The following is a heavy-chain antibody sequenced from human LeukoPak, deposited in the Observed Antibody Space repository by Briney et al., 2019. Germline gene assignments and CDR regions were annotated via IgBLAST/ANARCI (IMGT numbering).Heavy chain of an antibody. CDR3: VRAGIMDV. CDR1: GFTFSSYW. J-gene: IGHJ6*04. V-gene: IGHV3-74*01. CDR2: IKTDGITT. Sequence: GGSLRLSCAASGFTFSSYWMHWVRHAPGKGLVWVSRIKTDGITTSYADSVKGRFTVSRDDAKNTLYLQMNSLRAEDTAVYYCVRAGIMDVWGKGTTVTVSS. D-gene: IGHD2-21*01.